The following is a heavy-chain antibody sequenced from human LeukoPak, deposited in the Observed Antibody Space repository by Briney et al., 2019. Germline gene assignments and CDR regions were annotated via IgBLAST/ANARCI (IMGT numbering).Heavy chain of an antibody. J-gene: IGHJ1*01. CDR1: GFTFSSYG. V-gene: IGHV3-30*18. Sequence: GGSLRLSCAASGFTFSSYGMHWVRQAPGKGLEWVAVISYDGSSKYYADSVKGRFTISRDNSKNTLYLQMNSLRAEDTAVYYCAKASLPYSSSWSGAEYFQHWGQGTLVTVPS. CDR2: ISYDGSSK. D-gene: IGHD6-13*01. CDR3: AKASLPYSSSWSGAEYFQH.